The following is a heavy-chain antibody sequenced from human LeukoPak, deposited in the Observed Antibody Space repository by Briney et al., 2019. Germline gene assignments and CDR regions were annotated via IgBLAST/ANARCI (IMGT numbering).Heavy chain of an antibody. Sequence: GASVRVSCTASGYTFTGYDMHWVRQAPGQGLEWVGWIYPNSGGTNYAQKFQGRVTMTRDTSISTAYMELSRLRSDDTAVYYCARERDCSGGSSYSFLGYYYYGMDVWGEGNTVTVS. CDR3: ARERDCSGGSSYSFLGYYYYGMDV. V-gene: IGHV1-2*02. CDR1: GYTFTGYD. D-gene: IGHD2-15*01. J-gene: IGHJ6*02. CDR2: IYPNSGGT.